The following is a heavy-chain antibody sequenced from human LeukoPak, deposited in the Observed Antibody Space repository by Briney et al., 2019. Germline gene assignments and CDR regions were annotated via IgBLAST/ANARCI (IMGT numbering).Heavy chain of an antibody. J-gene: IGHJ4*02. V-gene: IGHV4-39*01. D-gene: IGHD3-22*01. CDR3: AGLNYYDISGYSMGVDY. CDR1: GGSISSSSYY. CDR2: IYYSGST. Sequence: SETLSLTCTVSGGSISSSSYYWGWIRQPPGKGLEWIGSIYYSGSTYYNPSLKSRVTISVDTSKNQFSLKLSSVTAADAAVYYWAGLNYYDISGYSMGVDYWGQGTLVTVSS.